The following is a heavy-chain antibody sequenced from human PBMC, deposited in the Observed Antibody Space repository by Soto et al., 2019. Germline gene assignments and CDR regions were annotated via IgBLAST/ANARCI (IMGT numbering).Heavy chain of an antibody. CDR1: GFTFSSYG. V-gene: IGHV3-30*18. J-gene: IGHJ3*02. Sequence: GSLRLSCAASGFTFSSYGMHWVRQAPGKGLEWVAVISYDGSNKYYADSVKGRFTISRDNYKNTLYLQMNSLRAEDTAVYYCAKGEGQWFGELSPLGAFDIWGQGTIVTVSS. D-gene: IGHD3-10*01. CDR2: ISYDGSNK. CDR3: AKGEGQWFGELSPLGAFDI.